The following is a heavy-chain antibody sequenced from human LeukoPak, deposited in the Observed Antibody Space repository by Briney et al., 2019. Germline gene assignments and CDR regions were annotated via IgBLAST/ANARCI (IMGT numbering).Heavy chain of an antibody. V-gene: IGHV4-59*08. CDR1: GGSISSYY. CDR3: ARHRGIAVATGHFDY. J-gene: IGHJ4*02. CDR2: IYYSGST. Sequence: SETLSLTCTVSGGSISSYYWSWIRQPPGKGLEWIGYIYYSGSTNYNPSLKSRVTISVDTSKNQFSLKLSSVTAADTAVYYCARHRGIAVATGHFDYWGQGTLVTVSS. D-gene: IGHD6-19*01.